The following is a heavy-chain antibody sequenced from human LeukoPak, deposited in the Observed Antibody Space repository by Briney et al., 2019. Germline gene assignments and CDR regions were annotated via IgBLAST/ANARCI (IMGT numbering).Heavy chain of an antibody. CDR2: IIPIFGTA. CDR3: ARSGSRYSYYYYYMDV. D-gene: IGHD1-1*01. Sequence: SAKVSCKASGGTFSSYAISWVRQAPGQGLEWMGGIIPIFGTANYAQKFQGRVTITADESTSTAYMGLSSLRSEDTAVYYCARSGSRYSYYYYYMDVWGKGTTVTVSS. CDR1: GGTFSSYA. V-gene: IGHV1-69*13. J-gene: IGHJ6*03.